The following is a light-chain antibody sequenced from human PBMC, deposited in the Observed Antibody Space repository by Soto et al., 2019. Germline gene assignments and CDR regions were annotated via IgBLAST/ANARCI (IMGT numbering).Light chain of an antibody. V-gene: IGKV3-15*01. J-gene: IGKJ2*01. CDR2: GAS. Sequence: EIVMTQSPATLSVSPGERATLSCRASQSVSSNVAWYQQIPGQTPRLLIYGASTRATGIPVRFSGSGSGTEFTLNISSLQSEDFDVYYCHQYDDGPYTFGQGTKVDIK. CDR3: HQYDDGPYT. CDR1: QSVSSN.